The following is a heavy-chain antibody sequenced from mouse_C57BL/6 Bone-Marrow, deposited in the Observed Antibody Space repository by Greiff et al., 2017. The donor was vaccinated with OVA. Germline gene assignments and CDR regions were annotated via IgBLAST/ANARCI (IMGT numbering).Heavy chain of an antibody. CDR3: ARRGLGRNYAMDY. J-gene: IGHJ4*01. D-gene: IGHD4-1*01. Sequence: DVMLVESGGGLVQPGGSLKLSCAASGFTFSDYGMAWVRQAPRKGPEWVAFISNLAYSIYYADTVTGRFTISRENAKNTLYLEMSRLRSEDTAMYYCARRGLGRNYAMDYWGQGTSVTVSS. V-gene: IGHV5-15*04. CDR1: GFTFSDYG. CDR2: ISNLAYSI.